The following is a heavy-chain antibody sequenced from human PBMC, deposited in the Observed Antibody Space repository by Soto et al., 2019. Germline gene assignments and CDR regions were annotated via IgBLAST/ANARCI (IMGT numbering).Heavy chain of an antibody. V-gene: IGHV1-69*01. D-gene: IGHD5-12*01. CDR1: GGTFSSYA. CDR3: ARDRSVKYSGYDLWCLDY. CDR2: IIPIFGTA. Sequence: QVQLVQSGAEVKKPGSSVKVSCKASGGTFSSYAISWVRQAPGQGLEWMGGIIPIFGTANYAQKFQGRFTITADESTSTAYMELSSLRSEDTAVYYCARDRSVKYSGYDLWCLDYWGQGTLVTDSS. J-gene: IGHJ4*02.